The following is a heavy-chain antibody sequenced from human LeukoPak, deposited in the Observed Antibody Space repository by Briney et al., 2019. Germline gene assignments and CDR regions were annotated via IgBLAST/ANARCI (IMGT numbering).Heavy chain of an antibody. D-gene: IGHD1/OR15-1a*01. CDR2: INPTGGST. CDR3: ASAPAISLTTTGAFDI. Sequence: ASVKVSCKASGYTFTSCYMHWVRQAPGQGLEWMGLINPTGGSTGYAQKFQGRVTITADESTSTAYMELSSLRSEDTAVYYCASAPAISLTTTGAFDIWGQGTMVTVSS. CDR1: GYTFTSCY. J-gene: IGHJ3*02. V-gene: IGHV1-46*01.